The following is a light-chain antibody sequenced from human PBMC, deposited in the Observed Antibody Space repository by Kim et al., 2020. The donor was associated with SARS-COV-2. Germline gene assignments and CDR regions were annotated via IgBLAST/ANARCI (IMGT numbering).Light chain of an antibody. CDR2: RTT. CDR3: QQYGTTPLT. Sequence: PWLRATLTCTATQSVSSSHFAWYLPWPGQAPSHLIRRTTSRATGSSDRFSGRWSGTDFTLTISRLKPEDFAVYYCQQYGTTPLTFGGGTKVDIK. V-gene: IGKV3-20*01. CDR1: QSVSSSH. J-gene: IGKJ4*01.